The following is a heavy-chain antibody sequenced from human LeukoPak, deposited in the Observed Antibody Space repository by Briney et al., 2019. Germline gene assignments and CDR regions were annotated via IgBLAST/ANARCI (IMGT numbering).Heavy chain of an antibody. J-gene: IGHJ3*02. CDR3: ARHVAYYDSSGYYWPGLAAFDI. V-gene: IGHV4-34*01. Sequence: SETLSLTCAVYGGSFSGYYWSWIRQPPGKGLEWIGEINHSGSTNYNPSLKSRVTISVDTSKNQFSLKLSSVTAADTAVYYCARHVAYYDSSGYYWPGLAAFDIWGQGTMVTVSS. D-gene: IGHD3-22*01. CDR1: GGSFSGYY. CDR2: INHSGST.